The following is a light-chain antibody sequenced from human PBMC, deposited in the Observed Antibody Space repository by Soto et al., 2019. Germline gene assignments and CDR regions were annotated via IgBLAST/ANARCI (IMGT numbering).Light chain of an antibody. CDR2: DVS. CDR3: SSYTDNSTVV. J-gene: IGLJ2*01. Sequence: QSALTQPASVSGSPGQSITISCTGSSSDVGGYKYVSWYQQHPGKAPKLMIYDVSNRPSGISNRFSGSKSGNTASLTISGLQAEDEAVFYCSSYTDNSTVVFGGGTQLTVL. V-gene: IGLV2-14*01. CDR1: SSDVGGYKY.